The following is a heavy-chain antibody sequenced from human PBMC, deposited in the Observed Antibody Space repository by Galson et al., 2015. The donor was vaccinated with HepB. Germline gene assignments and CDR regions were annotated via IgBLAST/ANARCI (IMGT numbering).Heavy chain of an antibody. CDR1: GFTFSSYA. Sequence: SLRLSCAASGFTFSSYAMSWVRQAPGKGLEWVSAISGSGGSTYYADSVKGRFTISRDNSKNTLYLQMNSLRAEDTAVYYCATTYYYDSSGYLSPYYYYGMDVWGQGTTVTVSS. D-gene: IGHD3-22*01. V-gene: IGHV3-23*01. J-gene: IGHJ6*02. CDR2: ISGSGGST. CDR3: ATTYYYDSSGYLSPYYYYGMDV.